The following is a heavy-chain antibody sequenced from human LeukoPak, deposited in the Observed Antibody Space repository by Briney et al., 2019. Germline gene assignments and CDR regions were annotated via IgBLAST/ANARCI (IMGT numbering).Heavy chain of an antibody. V-gene: IGHV4-59*12. CDR3: ARDRVGQNSLLWFGELKDRIALFDY. Sequence: KPSETLSLTCTVSGGSISSYYWSWIRQPPGKGLEWIGHIYYSGSTYYNPSLKSRVTISVDTSKNQFSLKLSSVTAADTAVYYCARDRVGQNSLLWFGELKDRIALFDYWGQGTLVTVSS. CDR1: GGSISSYY. CDR2: IYYSGST. D-gene: IGHD3-10*01. J-gene: IGHJ4*02.